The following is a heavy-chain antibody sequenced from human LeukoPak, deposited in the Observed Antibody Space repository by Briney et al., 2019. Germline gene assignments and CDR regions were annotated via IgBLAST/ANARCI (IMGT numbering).Heavy chain of an antibody. CDR3: ARGQGHHLLASDDY. V-gene: IGHV1-46*01. J-gene: IGHJ4*02. CDR2: INPSGGVT. D-gene: IGHD1-14*01. Sequence: PFVKVSCKASGYTFTNYYMHWVRQAPGQGLEWMGIINPSGGVTTYAQKFQGRVTMTSDTSTSTVYMELSRLRSEDTAVYYCARGQGHHLLASDDYWGQGTLVTVSS. CDR1: GYTFTNYY.